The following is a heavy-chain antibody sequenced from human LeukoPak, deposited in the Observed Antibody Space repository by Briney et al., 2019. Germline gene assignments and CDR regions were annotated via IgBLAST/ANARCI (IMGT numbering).Heavy chain of an antibody. Sequence: GGSLRLSCAASGFTLSSYAMSWVRQAPGKGLEWVSAISGSGSSTYYADSVKGRFTISRDNSKNTLYLQMNSLRAEDTAVYYCAKDQADYYYYGMDVWGQGTTVTVSS. CDR3: AKDQADYYYYGMDV. V-gene: IGHV3-23*01. CDR1: GFTLSSYA. J-gene: IGHJ6*02. CDR2: ISGSGSST.